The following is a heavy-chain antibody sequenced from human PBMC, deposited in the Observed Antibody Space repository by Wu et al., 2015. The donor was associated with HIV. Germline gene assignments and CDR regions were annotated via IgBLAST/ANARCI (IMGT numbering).Heavy chain of an antibody. CDR2: INPSGGST. Sequence: QVQLVQSGAEVKKPGASVKVSCKASGYTFTSYYMHWVRQAPGQGLEWMGIINPSGGSTSYAQKFQGRVTMTRDTSTSTVYMELSSLRSEDTAVYYCARRGGCISGFGELIPSYYYGYGTSWGQGTYGHRLL. D-gene: IGHD3-10*02. CDR3: ARRGGCISGFGELIPSYYYGYGTS. V-gene: IGHV1-46*01. CDR1: GYTFTSYY. J-gene: IGHJ6*02.